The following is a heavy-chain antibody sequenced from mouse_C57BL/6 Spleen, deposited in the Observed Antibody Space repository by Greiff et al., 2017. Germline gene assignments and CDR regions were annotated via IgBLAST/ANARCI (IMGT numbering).Heavy chain of an antibody. J-gene: IGHJ2*01. Sequence: QVQLKESGAELARPGASVKMSCKASGYTFTSYTMHWVKQRPGQGLEWIGYINPSSGYTKYNQKFKDKATLTADKSSSTAYMQLSSLTSEDSAVYYCARSILATVVTNYFDYWGQGTTLTVSS. CDR2: INPSSGYT. V-gene: IGHV1-4*01. CDR3: ARSILATVVTNYFDY. CDR1: GYTFTSYT. D-gene: IGHD1-1*01.